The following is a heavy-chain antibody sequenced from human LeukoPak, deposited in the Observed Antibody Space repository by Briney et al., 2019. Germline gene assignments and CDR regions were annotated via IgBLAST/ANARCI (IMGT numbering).Heavy chain of an antibody. D-gene: IGHD3-3*01. J-gene: IGHJ4*02. CDR3: ARDLTIFGVVTPLGD. CDR1: VFTFSSHS. CDR2: ISSSSSTI. V-gene: IGHV3-48*01. Sequence: GGSLRLSCAASVFTFSSHSMNWVRQAPGKGLEWVSYISSSSSTIYYADSVKGRFTISRDNAKNSLYLQMNSLRAEDTAVYYCARDLTIFGVVTPLGDWGQGTLVTVSS.